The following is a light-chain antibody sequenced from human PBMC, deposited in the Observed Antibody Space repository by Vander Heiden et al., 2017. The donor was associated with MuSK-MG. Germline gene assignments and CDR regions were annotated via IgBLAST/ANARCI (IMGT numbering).Light chain of an antibody. CDR1: QTAGSN. CDR2: SAS. CDR3: QHYNNWPPGLT. Sequence: EVLMTQSPATLSVSPGDRANLSCRASQTAGSNLAWYQLKPGQAPRLLIYSASTRATGVPARFSGSGSGTEFALTITSLQSEDSAVYYCQHYNNWPPGLTFGGGSKVEIK. J-gene: IGKJ4*01. V-gene: IGKV3-15*01.